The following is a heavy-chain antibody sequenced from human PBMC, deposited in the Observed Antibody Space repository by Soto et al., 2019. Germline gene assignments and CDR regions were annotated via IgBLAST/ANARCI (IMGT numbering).Heavy chain of an antibody. D-gene: IGHD3-22*01. CDR1: GYTFTSHY. CDR2: INPSGGST. Sequence: GASVKVSCKASGYTFTSHYMHWVRQAPGQGLEWMGIINPSGGSTSYAQKFQGRVTMTRDTSTSTVYMELSSLRSEDTAVYYCARDIRETITMIVVVTFDAFDIWGQGTMVTVSS. V-gene: IGHV1-46*01. CDR3: ARDIRETITMIVVVTFDAFDI. J-gene: IGHJ3*02.